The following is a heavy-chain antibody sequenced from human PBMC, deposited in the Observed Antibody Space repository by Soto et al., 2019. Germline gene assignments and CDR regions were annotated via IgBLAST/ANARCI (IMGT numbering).Heavy chain of an antibody. V-gene: IGHV3-15*07. J-gene: IGHJ4*02. Sequence: DVRLVESAGGLVRPGCSLRLSCEVSGMYFPHGYMNWVCQAPGKGLEWVGRVYGGGGTRREHAVPVRARFSITRDDSKNTIYLHMDSLRIEDTAIYFFVYQRGFMGRWHWGRGALVTVSS. D-gene: IGHD1-20*01. CDR3: VYQRGFMGRWH. CDR1: GMYFPHGY. CDR2: VYGGGGTRR.